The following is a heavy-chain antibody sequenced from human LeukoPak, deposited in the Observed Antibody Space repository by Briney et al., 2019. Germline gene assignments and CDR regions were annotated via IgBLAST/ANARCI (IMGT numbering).Heavy chain of an antibody. J-gene: IGHJ4*02. CDR1: GYIFSDYA. CDR3: ARARWTSTVTTYYLDY. CDR2: INAGNGKT. D-gene: IGHD4-17*01. Sequence: ASVKVSCKASGYIFSDYAIQWVRQAPGQGLEWRGWINAGNGKTKYSQKFQGRVTITRDTSASTAYMELSGLRSEDTAVYYCARARWTSTVTTYYLDYWGQGTLVTVSS. V-gene: IGHV1-3*01.